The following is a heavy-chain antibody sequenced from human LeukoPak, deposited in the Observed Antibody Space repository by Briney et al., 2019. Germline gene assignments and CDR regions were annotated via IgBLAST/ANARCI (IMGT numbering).Heavy chain of an antibody. J-gene: IGHJ4*02. D-gene: IGHD3-3*01. CDR1: GYSFATSW. Sequence: GESLKISCKGSGYSFATSWIGWVRQMPGKGLEWMGIIYPGDSDSRYSPSFQGQVTISADKSISTAYLQWSSLKASDTAMYYCASRSADFWSGYYDYWGQGTLVTVSS. CDR2: IYPGDSDS. V-gene: IGHV5-51*01. CDR3: ASRSADFWSGYYDY.